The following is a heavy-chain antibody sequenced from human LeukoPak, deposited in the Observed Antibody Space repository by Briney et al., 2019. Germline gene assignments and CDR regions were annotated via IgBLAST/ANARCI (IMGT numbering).Heavy chain of an antibody. CDR2: ISGSSSYI. CDR3: ARDPWTNSDYDGFDY. V-gene: IGHV3-21*01. Sequence: GGSLRLSCAASGFTFSSYSMNWVRQAPGKGLEWVSSISGSSSYIYYTDSVKGRFTISRDNAKNSLYLQMNSLRAEDTAVYYCARDPWTNSDYDGFDYWGQGTLVTVSS. CDR1: GFTFSSYS. D-gene: IGHD5-12*01. J-gene: IGHJ4*02.